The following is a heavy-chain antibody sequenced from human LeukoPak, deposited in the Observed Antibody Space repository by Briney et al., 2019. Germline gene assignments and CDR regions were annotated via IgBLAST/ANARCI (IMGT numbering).Heavy chain of an antibody. CDR3: ARQGYSGYDSAYYYYYYMDV. CDR1: GYSFTSYW. V-gene: IGHV5-51*01. D-gene: IGHD5-12*01. J-gene: IGHJ6*03. Sequence: GESLKISCKGSGYSFTSYWIGWVRQMPGKGLEWMGIIYPGDSDTRYSPSFQGQVTISADKSISTAYLQWSSLKASDTAMYYCARQGYSGYDSAYYYYYYMDVWGKGTTVTVSS. CDR2: IYPGDSDT.